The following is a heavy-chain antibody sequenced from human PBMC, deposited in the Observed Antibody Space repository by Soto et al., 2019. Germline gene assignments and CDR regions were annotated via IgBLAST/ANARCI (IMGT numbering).Heavy chain of an antibody. V-gene: IGHV3-23*01. CDR1: GFTFSNYA. J-gene: IGHJ6*02. D-gene: IGHD6-13*01. CDR3: AKDRGGSSWFYGLDV. CDR2: INIGGGST. Sequence: EVQLLESGGGLVQPGGSLRLSCVASGFTFSNYAMNWVRQAPGKGLEWVSAINIGGGSTYYADSVKGRFTIPRDNSKNTLYLQMNRLTAEDTAVYSCAKDRGGSSWFYGLDVWGQGTTVTVSS.